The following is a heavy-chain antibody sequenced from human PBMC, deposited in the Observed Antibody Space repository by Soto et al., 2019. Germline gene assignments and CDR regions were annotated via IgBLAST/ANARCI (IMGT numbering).Heavy chain of an antibody. D-gene: IGHD3-3*01. CDR3: ARHLGNGYYEPQV. CDR1: GYSFTSYW. Sequence: GESLKISCKGSGYSFTSYWIAWVRQRPGKGLEWMGIIYPGDSDTRYSPSFQGQVTISADKSISTAYLQWSSLKASDTAMYYCARHLGNGYYEPQVWGQGTMVTVSS. CDR2: IYPGDSDT. J-gene: IGHJ6*02. V-gene: IGHV5-51*01.